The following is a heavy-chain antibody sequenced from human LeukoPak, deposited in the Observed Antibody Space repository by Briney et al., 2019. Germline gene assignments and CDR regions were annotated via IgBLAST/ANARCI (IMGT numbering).Heavy chain of an antibody. CDR3: AVHYDFWTPFDY. D-gene: IGHD3-3*01. CDR2: INPNSGGT. J-gene: IGHJ4*02. CDR1: GYTFTGYY. V-gene: IGHV1-2*02. Sequence: ASVKVSCKASGYTFTGYYMHWERQAPGQGLEWMGWINPNSGGTNYAQKFQGRVTMTRDTSISTAYMELSRLRSDDTAVYYCAVHYDFWTPFDYWGQGTLVTVSS.